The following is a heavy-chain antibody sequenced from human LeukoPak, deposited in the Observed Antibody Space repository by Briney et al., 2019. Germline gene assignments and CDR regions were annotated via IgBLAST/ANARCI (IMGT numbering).Heavy chain of an antibody. CDR2: VSSSNSYI. J-gene: IGHJ4*02. CDR3: AREIRSSSVFDY. D-gene: IGHD6-6*01. Sequence: AGTLCLTCAASGFTFSSNPMYWVRMGQGKGLEWVSSVSSSNSYIYYADSVKGQFTISRDNTNDSLYLQMNSLRAEGRAVYYCAREIRSSSVFDYRGQGTLVTVSS. CDR1: GFTFSSNP. V-gene: IGHV3-21*01.